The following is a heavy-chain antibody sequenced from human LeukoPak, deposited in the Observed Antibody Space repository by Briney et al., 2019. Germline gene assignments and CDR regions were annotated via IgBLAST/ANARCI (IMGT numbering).Heavy chain of an antibody. Sequence: ASVKVSCKASGYTFTTYGISWVRQVPGQGLEWMGWISTYNGNTNYAQKLQGRVTVTTDTATSTAYMELRSLRSDDTAVYYCARDPFGFGIDHWGQGTLVTVSS. CDR2: ISTYNGNT. V-gene: IGHV1-18*01. CDR3: ARDPFGFGIDH. CDR1: GYTFTTYG. D-gene: IGHD3-10*01. J-gene: IGHJ4*02.